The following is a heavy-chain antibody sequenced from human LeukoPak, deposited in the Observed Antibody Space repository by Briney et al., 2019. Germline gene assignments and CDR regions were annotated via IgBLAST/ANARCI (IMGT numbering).Heavy chain of an antibody. CDR1: GFTFSSYA. V-gene: IGHV3-23*01. CDR3: AKMDYYGSGARGYYYGMDV. D-gene: IGHD3-10*01. CDR2: ISGSGGST. J-gene: IGHJ6*02. Sequence: PGGSLRLSCAASGFTFSSYAMSWVRHAPGKGLEWGSAISGSGGSTYYADSVKGRFTISRDNSKNTLYLQMNSLRAEDTAVYYCAKMDYYGSGARGYYYGMDVWGQGTTVTVSS.